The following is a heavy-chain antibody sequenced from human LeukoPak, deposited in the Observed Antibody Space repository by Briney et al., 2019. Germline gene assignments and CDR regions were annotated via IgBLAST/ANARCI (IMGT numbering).Heavy chain of an antibody. V-gene: IGHV4-59*01. D-gene: IGHD5-18*01. CDR3: ARHLTRGYSYGHDAFDI. J-gene: IGHJ3*02. CDR2: IYYSGST. CDR1: GGSFSGYY. Sequence: PSETLSLNCAVYGGSFSGYYWSWTRQPPGTGLEWIGYIYYSGSTNYNPSLKSRVTISVDTSKNQFSLKLSSVTAADTAVYYCARHLTRGYSYGHDAFDIWGQGTMVTVSS.